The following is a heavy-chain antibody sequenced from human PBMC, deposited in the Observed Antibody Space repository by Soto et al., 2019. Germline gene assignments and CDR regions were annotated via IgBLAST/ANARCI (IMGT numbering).Heavy chain of an antibody. V-gene: IGHV3-66*01. Sequence: EVQLVESGGGLVQPGGSLRLSCAASGFTVSSNYMSWVRQAPGKGLEWVSVIYSGGSTYYADSVKGRFTISRDNSKNTLYLQMNSLRAEDTAVYYCAGYLAARRFYMDVWGKGTTVTVSS. D-gene: IGHD6-6*01. CDR3: AGYLAARRFYMDV. J-gene: IGHJ6*03. CDR1: GFTVSSNY. CDR2: IYSGGST.